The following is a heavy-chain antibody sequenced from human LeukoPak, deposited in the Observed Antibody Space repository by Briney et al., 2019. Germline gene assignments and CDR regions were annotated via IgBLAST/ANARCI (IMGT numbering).Heavy chain of an antibody. D-gene: IGHD6-19*01. V-gene: IGHV4-59*01. CDR1: GGSISSYY. CDR3: ARDGAVAATVPSHYHHGMDL. Sequence: SETLSLTCTVSGGSISSYYWSWIRQPPGKGLEWIGYIYYSGSTNYNPSLKSRVTISVDTSKNQFSLKLSSVTAADTAVYYCARDGAVAATVPSHYHHGMDLWAQGTTVTVSS. J-gene: IGHJ6*02. CDR2: IYYSGST.